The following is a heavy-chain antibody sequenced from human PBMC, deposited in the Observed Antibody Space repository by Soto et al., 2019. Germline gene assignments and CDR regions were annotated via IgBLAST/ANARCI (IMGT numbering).Heavy chain of an antibody. D-gene: IGHD6-19*01. CDR1: GFNFDTNSMSRFT. Sequence: VGSLRLSCAASGFNFDTNSMSRFTMSWVRQAPGKGLEWVSSISGSGGKAYYTESVRGRFIISRDNSKNMLYLEMNSLSAEDTAFYYCGKDRGGFAGGWEYFDYWGQGVLVTVSS. J-gene: IGHJ4*02. CDR3: GKDRGGFAGGWEYFDY. CDR2: ISGSGGKA. V-gene: IGHV3-23*01.